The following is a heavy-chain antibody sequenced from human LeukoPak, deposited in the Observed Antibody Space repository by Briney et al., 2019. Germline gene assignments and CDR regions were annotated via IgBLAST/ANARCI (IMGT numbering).Heavy chain of an antibody. CDR3: ARDFMVRGDQVNYYYYYMDV. V-gene: IGHV4-59*01. D-gene: IGHD3-10*01. Sequence: SETLSLTCTVSGGSISNYYWSWIRQPPGKGLEWIGYISDSGTTNYNPSLKSRVTTSLDTSKNQFPLQLRSVTAADTAVYYCARDFMVRGDQVNYYYYYMDVWGTGATITVSS. CDR1: GGSISNYY. CDR2: ISDSGTT. J-gene: IGHJ6*03.